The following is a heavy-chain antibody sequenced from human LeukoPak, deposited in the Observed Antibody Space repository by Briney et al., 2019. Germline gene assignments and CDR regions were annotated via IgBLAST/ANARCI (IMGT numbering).Heavy chain of an antibody. CDR1: GGSISSSNYY. J-gene: IGHJ4*02. V-gene: IGHV4-39*07. CDR3: ARVHVLHFDY. Sequence: PSETLSLTCTVSGGSISSSNYYWGWIRQPPGKGLEWIGSIYYSGSTYYNPSLKSRVTISVDTSKNQFSLKLSSVTAADTAVYYCARVHVLHFDYWGQGTLVTVSS. CDR2: IYYSGST. D-gene: IGHD2-15*01.